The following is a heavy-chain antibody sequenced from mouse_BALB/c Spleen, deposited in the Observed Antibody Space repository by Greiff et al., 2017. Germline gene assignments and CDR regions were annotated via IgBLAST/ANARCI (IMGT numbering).Heavy chain of an antibody. Sequence: VQLQQSGPELVKPGASMKISCKASGYSFTGYTMNWVKQSHGKNLEWIGLINPYNGGTSYNQKFKGKATLTVDKSSSTAYMELLNLTSEDSAVYYCASAYYGNYVHFAYWGQGTLVTVSA. CDR3: ASAYYGNYVHFAY. CDR1: GYSFTGYT. D-gene: IGHD2-10*01. J-gene: IGHJ3*01. CDR2: INPYNGGT. V-gene: IGHV1-18*01.